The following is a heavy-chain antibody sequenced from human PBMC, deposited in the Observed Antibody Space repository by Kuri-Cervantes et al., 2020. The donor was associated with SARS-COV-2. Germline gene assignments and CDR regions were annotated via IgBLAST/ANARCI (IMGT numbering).Heavy chain of an antibody. J-gene: IGHJ4*02. CDR3: ARGRIAAAGETFDY. CDR1: GGSFSGYY. CDR2: INHSGST. D-gene: IGHD6-13*01. V-gene: IGHV4-34*01. Sequence: SETLSLTCAVYGGSFSGYYWSWIRQPPGKGLEWIGEINHSGSTNYNPSLKSRVTISVDTSKNQFSLKLSSVTAADTAVYYCARGRIAAAGETFDYWGQGTLVTVSS.